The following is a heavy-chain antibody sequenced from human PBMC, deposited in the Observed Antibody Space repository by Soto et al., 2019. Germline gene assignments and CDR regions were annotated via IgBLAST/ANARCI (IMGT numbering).Heavy chain of an antibody. Sequence: SETLSLTCTVSGGSISSYYWSWIRQPPGKGLEWIGYIYYSGSTNYNPSLKSRVTISVDTSKNQFSLKLRSVTAADTAVYYCARDLGSPAAIFDYWGQGTLVTVSS. V-gene: IGHV4-59*01. J-gene: IGHJ4*02. CDR2: IYYSGST. D-gene: IGHD2-2*02. CDR1: GGSISSYY. CDR3: ARDLGSPAAIFDY.